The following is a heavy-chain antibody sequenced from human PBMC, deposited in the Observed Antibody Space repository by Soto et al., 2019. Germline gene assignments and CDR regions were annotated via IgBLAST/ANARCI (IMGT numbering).Heavy chain of an antibody. V-gene: IGHV3-23*01. CDR1: GFTFSRYG. CDR2: ITGSGDST. Sequence: EVQLSESGGGLVQPGGSLRLSCAASGFTFSRYGMSWVRQAPGKGLEWVSAITGSGDSTYYADSVKGRFTISRDSSNNTVYLQLNRLRADDPAVYYCVQPRLELLCLDARGRGALVIVSS. J-gene: IGHJ5*02. D-gene: IGHD1-7*01. CDR3: VQPRLELLCLDA.